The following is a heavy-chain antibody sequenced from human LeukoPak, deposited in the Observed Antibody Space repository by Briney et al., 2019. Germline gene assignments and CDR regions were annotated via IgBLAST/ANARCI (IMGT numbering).Heavy chain of an antibody. V-gene: IGHV1-8*02. CDR1: GGTFSSYA. CDR3: ARGASYGSYYYFDY. CDR2: MNPNSGNT. D-gene: IGHD1-26*01. Sequence: GASVKVSCKASGGTFSSYAINWVRQATGQGLEWMGWMNPNSGNTGYAQKFQGRVTMTRNTSISTAYMELSSLRSEDTAVYYCARGASYGSYYYFDYWGQGTLVTVSS. J-gene: IGHJ4*02.